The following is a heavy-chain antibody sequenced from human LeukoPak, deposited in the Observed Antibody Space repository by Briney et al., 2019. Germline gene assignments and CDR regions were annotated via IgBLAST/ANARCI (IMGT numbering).Heavy chain of an antibody. D-gene: IGHD6-19*01. J-gene: IGHJ4*02. V-gene: IGHV3-13*01. CDR2: INTAADT. CDR3: VRAPPGTGWLIDH. CDR1: GFAFSNYD. Sequence: GGSLRLSCAASGFAFSNYDMLWVRQATGKSLDWVSDINTAADTYYPDSVKGRFTISTENAKSSLYLQMNSLRVGDTALYYCVRAPPGTGWLIDHWGQGTLVAVSS.